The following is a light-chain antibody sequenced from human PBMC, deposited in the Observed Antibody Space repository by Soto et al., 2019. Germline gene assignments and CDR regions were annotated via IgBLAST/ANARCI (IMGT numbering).Light chain of an antibody. V-gene: IGKV1-6*01. CDR2: AAS. Sequence: IQMTQSPSTLSGSVGDSVTITCRASEDITNYLAWYQQKVGKVPKLLIYAASTLQSGVPSRFRVSRSGTDFTLTISSLQPEDFATYYCLLDFSYFWAFGQGTKVDIK. CDR1: EDITNY. J-gene: IGKJ1*01. CDR3: LLDFSYFWA.